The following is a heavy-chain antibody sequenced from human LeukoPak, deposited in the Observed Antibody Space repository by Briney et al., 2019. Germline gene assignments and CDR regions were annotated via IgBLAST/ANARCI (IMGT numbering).Heavy chain of an antibody. CDR3: ARASRSRFNLNYEYYYYMDV. V-gene: IGHV3-21*01. Sequence: PGGSLRLSCAASGFTFSSYSMNWVRQAPGKGLEWVSSISSSSSYIYYADSVKGRFTISRDNAKNSLYLQMNSLRAEDTAVYYCARASRSRFNLNYEYYYYMDVWGKGTTVTVSS. CDR1: GFTFSSYS. J-gene: IGHJ6*03. D-gene: IGHD1-7*01. CDR2: ISSSSSYI.